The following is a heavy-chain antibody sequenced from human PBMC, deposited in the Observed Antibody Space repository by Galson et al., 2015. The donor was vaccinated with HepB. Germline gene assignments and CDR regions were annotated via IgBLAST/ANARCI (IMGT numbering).Heavy chain of an antibody. J-gene: IGHJ4*02. CDR3: ARVILTDYTYTLDY. D-gene: IGHD3-9*01. CDR1: GFTFSSYA. Sequence: SLRLSCAASGFTFSSYAMHWVRQAPGKGLEWVAVISYDGSNKYYADSVKGRFTISRDNSKNTLYLQMNSLRAEDAAVYYCARVILTDYTYTLDYWGRGTLVTVSS. V-gene: IGHV3-30-3*01. CDR2: ISYDGSNK.